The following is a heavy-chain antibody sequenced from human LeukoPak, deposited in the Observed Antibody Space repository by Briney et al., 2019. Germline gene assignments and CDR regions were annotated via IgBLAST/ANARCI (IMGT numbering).Heavy chain of an antibody. J-gene: IGHJ4*02. CDR1: GFTFSGSA. Sequence: PGGSLRLSCAASGFTFSGSAMHWVRQASGKGLEWVGRIRSKANSYATAYAASVKGRFTISRDDSKNTAYLQMNSLKTEDTAVCYCTSPYSSSIFYWGQGTLVTVSS. CDR3: TSPYSSSIFY. V-gene: IGHV3-73*01. CDR2: IRSKANSYAT. D-gene: IGHD6-6*01.